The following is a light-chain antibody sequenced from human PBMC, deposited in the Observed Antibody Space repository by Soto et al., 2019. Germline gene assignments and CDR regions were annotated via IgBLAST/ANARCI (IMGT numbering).Light chain of an antibody. CDR3: QKYNSAPLT. Sequence: DVQMTQSPSSLSAFVGDRVTITCRASQGIAPYLAWFQQKPGKVPKLLICATSTLQSGVPSRFSGSGSGTDFTLTISSLQPEDVGTYYCQKYNSAPLTFGGGTKVDIK. J-gene: IGKJ4*01. CDR2: ATS. CDR1: QGIAPY. V-gene: IGKV1-27*01.